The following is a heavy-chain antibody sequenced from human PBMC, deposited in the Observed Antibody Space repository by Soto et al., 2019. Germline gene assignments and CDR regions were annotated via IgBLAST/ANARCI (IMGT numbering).Heavy chain of an antibody. V-gene: IGHV3-30*18. Sequence: GGSMRLSCAASGFTFSSYGMHWVRQAQGKGLEWVGVISYDGSNKYYADSVKGLFTISSDNSKNTLYLQMNSLRAEDMAVYYCAKDREQLVANSSYGMDVWGQGTTVTVSS. CDR1: GFTFSSYG. CDR2: ISYDGSNK. D-gene: IGHD6-6*01. CDR3: AKDREQLVANSSYGMDV. J-gene: IGHJ6*02.